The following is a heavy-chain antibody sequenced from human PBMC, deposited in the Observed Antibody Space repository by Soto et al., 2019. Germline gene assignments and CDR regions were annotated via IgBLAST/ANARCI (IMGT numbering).Heavy chain of an antibody. CDR3: AIEVPRGAFDS. J-gene: IGHJ3*02. CDR2: ISAYNGNT. CDR1: GYTFTSYG. Sequence: ASVKVSCQGSGYTFTSYGISWGRQAPGQGLEWMGWISAYNGNTNYAQKLQGRVTMTTDTSTSTAYMELRSLRSDDTAVDYCAIEVPRGAFDSWGQGTMVTVSS. V-gene: IGHV1-18*01.